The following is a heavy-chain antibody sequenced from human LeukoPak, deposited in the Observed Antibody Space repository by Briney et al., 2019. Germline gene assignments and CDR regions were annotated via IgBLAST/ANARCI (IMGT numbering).Heavy chain of an antibody. D-gene: IGHD1-1*01. CDR3: ATGTPHYYYYYIDV. CDR1: GGTFSSYA. Sequence: GASVKVSCKAAGGTFSSYAISWVRQAPGQGLEWTGGIIPIFGTANYAQKFQGRVTITTDESTSTAYMELSSLRSEDTAVYYCATGTPHYYYYYIDVWGKGTTVTVSS. V-gene: IGHV1-69*05. CDR2: IIPIFGTA. J-gene: IGHJ6*03.